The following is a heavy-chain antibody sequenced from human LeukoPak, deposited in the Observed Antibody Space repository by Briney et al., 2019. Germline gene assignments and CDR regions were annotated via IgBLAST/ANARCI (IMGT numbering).Heavy chain of an antibody. V-gene: IGHV3-11*04. J-gene: IGHJ4*02. CDR2: ISSSGSTI. CDR1: GFTFSDYY. D-gene: IGHD2-15*01. CDR3: AMAPQGMAAAYFDY. Sequence: GGSLRLSCAASGFTFSDYYMSWIRQAPGKGLEWVSYISSSGSTIYYADSVNGRFTISRDNAKNSLYLQMNSLRAEDTAVYYCAMAPQGMAAAYFDYWGQGTLVTVSS.